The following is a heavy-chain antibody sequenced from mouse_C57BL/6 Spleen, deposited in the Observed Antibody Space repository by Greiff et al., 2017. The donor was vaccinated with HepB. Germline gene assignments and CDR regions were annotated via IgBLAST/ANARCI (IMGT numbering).Heavy chain of an antibody. V-gene: IGHV1-52*01. D-gene: IGHD2-3*01. CDR3: AREGGYDGYYDYAMDY. J-gene: IGHJ4*01. CDR1: GYTFPSYW. Sequence: VKLQQPGAELVRPGSSVKLSCKASGYTFPSYWMHWVKQRPIQGLEWIGNIDPSDSETHYNQKFKDKATLTVDKSSSTAYMQLSSLTSEDSAVYYCAREGGYDGYYDYAMDYWGQGTSVTVSS. CDR2: IDPSDSET.